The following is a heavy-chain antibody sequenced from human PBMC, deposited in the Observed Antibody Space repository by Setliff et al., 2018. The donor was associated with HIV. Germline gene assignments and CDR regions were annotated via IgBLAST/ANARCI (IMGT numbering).Heavy chain of an antibody. V-gene: IGHV4-4*09. J-gene: IGHJ6*03. CDR2: IYQTGST. D-gene: IGHD2-8*01. CDR3: ARCMFSLRSRHIIYYMDV. CDR1: GGSFSNYY. Sequence: SETLSLTCTVPGGSFSNYYWSWIRQPPGKGLEWSGYIYQTGSTNYSHSLQSRVTMSVETSKNQFSLKLSSVTAADTAVYYCARCMFSLRSRHIIYYMDVWGKGTTVTVSS.